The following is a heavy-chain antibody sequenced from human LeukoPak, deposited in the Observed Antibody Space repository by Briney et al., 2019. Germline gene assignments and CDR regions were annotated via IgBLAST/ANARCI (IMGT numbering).Heavy chain of an antibody. CDR2: ISYDGSNK. D-gene: IGHD1-20*01. Sequence: GRSLRLSCAASGFTFSSYGMHWVRQAPGKGLEWVAVISYDGSNKYYADSVKGRFTISRDNSKNTLYLQMNSLRAEDTAVYYCATWTGITPYWGQGTLVTVSS. V-gene: IGHV3-30*03. CDR3: ATWTGITPY. CDR1: GFTFSSYG. J-gene: IGHJ4*02.